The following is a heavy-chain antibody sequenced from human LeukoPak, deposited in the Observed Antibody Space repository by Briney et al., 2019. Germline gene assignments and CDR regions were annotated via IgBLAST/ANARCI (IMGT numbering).Heavy chain of an antibody. CDR3: ARVTGYMTEDYFDY. V-gene: IGHV4-59*01. J-gene: IGHJ4*02. D-gene: IGHD6-13*01. CDR2: IYYSGGT. Sequence: SETLSLTCTVSGGSISSYYWSWIRQPPGKGLEWIGCIYYSGGTNYNPSLKSRVTISVDTSKNQFSLRLSSVTAADTAVYYCARVTGYMTEDYFDYWGQGTLVTVSS. CDR1: GGSISSYY.